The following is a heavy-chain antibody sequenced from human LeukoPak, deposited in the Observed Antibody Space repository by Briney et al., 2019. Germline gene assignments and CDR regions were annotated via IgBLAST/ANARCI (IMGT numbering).Heavy chain of an antibody. CDR1: GFPFSSYA. V-gene: IGHV3-23*01. Sequence: GGSLKLSCAASGFPFSSYAMSWVRQAPGKGLEWVSALSGSGGRTYYAESVKGRCTIARNNSKNTLYLQMNSLRAEDTCVYYCAKDPWDGSYCSFDYWGQGTLVTVSA. J-gene: IGHJ4*02. D-gene: IGHD1-26*01. CDR2: LSGSGGRT. CDR3: AKDPWDGSYCSFDY.